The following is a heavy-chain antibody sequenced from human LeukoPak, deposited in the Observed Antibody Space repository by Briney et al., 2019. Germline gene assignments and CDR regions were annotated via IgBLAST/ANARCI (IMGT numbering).Heavy chain of an antibody. J-gene: IGHJ4*02. CDR1: GGSFSGYY. V-gene: IGHV4-34*01. CDR2: INHSGST. D-gene: IGHD3-10*01. CDR3: ARVGGLWFGESSHASFDY. Sequence: SVTLSLTCTVSGGSFSGYYWSWIRQPPGKGLEWIGEINHSGSTNYNPSLKSRVTISVDTSKNQFSLKLSSVTAADTAVYYCARVGGLWFGESSHASFDYWGQGTLVTVSS.